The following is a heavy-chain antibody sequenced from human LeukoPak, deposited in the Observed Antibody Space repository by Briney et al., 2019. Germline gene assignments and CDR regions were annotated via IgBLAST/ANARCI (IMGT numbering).Heavy chain of an antibody. CDR3: ARDDTTVTTLSNYYYMDV. CDR2: IYSSGST. D-gene: IGHD4-17*01. CDR1: GGSISSHY. Sequence: PSETLSLTCSVSGGSISSHYWSWIRQPAGKGLEWIGHIYSSGSTIYNPSLKSRVTISVDKSKNQFSLKLSSVTAADTAVYYCARDDTTVTTLSNYYYMDVWGKGTTATVSS. J-gene: IGHJ6*03. V-gene: IGHV4-4*07.